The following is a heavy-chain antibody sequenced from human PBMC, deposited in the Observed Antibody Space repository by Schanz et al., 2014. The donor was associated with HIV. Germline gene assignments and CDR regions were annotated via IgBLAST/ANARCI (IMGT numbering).Heavy chain of an antibody. D-gene: IGHD3-22*01. CDR1: AYSFSGYY. V-gene: IGHV1-2*02. J-gene: IGHJ5*02. Sequence: QVQLVQSGAEVKKPGASVTVSCKASAYSFSGYYMHWVRQAPGQGLEWMGWINPNSGGTNYAQKFQGRVTMTRDTSISTAYMELSRLRSDDTAVYYCARGRRDVSMIVLYWLDPWGQGTLVTVSS. CDR3: ARGRRDVSMIVLYWLDP. CDR2: INPNSGGT.